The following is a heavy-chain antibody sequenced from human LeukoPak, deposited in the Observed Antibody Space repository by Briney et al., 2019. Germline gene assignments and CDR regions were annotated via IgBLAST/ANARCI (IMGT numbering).Heavy chain of an antibody. Sequence: TSETLSLTCTVSDGSISSYYWSRIRQPPGKGLEWIGYIYYSGTTNYNPSLKSRVIISVDTSKNQFSLKLSPVIAADTAVYYCARVGVDYSGNIIKYYFDYWGQGTLVTVSS. CDR1: DGSISSYY. CDR3: ARVGVDYSGNIIKYYFDY. J-gene: IGHJ4*02. D-gene: IGHD4-23*01. V-gene: IGHV4-59*01. CDR2: IYYSGTT.